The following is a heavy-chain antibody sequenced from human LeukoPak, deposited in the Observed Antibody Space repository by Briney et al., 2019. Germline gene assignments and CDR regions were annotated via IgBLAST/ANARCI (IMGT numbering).Heavy chain of an antibody. D-gene: IGHD5-12*01. CDR3: ARGWGYSGYDYSADHYYYGMDV. Sequence: PGGSLRLSCAASGFTFSSYSMNWVRQAPGKGLEWVSVIYSGGSTYYADSVKGRFTISRDNSKNTLYLQMNSLRAEDTAVYYCARGWGYSGYDYSADHYYYGMDVWGQGTTVTVSS. CDR2: IYSGGST. J-gene: IGHJ6*02. CDR1: GFTFSSYS. V-gene: IGHV3-53*01.